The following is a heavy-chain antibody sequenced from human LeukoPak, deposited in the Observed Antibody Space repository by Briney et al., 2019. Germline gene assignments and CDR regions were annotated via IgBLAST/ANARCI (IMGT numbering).Heavy chain of an antibody. J-gene: IGHJ4*02. CDR1: GFTFSSYG. CDR3: AKEMYQLPREFDY. Sequence: GSLRLSCAASGFTFSSYGMDWVRQAPGKGLGWVAVISYDGSNKYYADSVKGRFTISRDNSKNTLYLQMNSLRAEDTAVCYCAKEMYQLPREFDYWGQGTLVTVSS. D-gene: IGHD2-2*01. V-gene: IGHV3-30*18. CDR2: ISYDGSNK.